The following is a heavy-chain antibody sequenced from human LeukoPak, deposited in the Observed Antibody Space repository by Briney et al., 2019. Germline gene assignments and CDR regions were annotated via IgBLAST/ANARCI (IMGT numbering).Heavy chain of an antibody. CDR2: INPGGSSI. D-gene: IGHD1-14*01. CDR3: ARSNQADDY. CDR1: GFTFSSYW. Sequence: GGSLRLSCAASGFTFSSYWMHWVRQVPGKGLVWVARINPGGSSITYADSVKGRFTISRDNAKNTRYLQMDSLRAEDTGVYYCARSNQADDYWGQGTLVTVSS. V-gene: IGHV3-74*01. J-gene: IGHJ4*02.